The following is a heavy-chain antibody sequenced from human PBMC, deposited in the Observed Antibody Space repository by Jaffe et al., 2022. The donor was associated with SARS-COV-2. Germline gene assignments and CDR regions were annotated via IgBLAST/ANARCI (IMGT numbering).Heavy chain of an antibody. Sequence: EVQLVESGGGLVKPGGSLRLSCAASGFTFSSYSMNWVRQAPGKGLEWVSSISSSSSYIYYADSVKGRFTISRDNAKNSLYLQMNSLRAEDTAVYYCARDRDSSGYYYEWGQGTLVTVSS. CDR3: ARDRDSSGYYYE. D-gene: IGHD3-22*01. V-gene: IGHV3-21*01. CDR1: GFTFSSYS. CDR2: ISSSSSYI. J-gene: IGHJ4*02.